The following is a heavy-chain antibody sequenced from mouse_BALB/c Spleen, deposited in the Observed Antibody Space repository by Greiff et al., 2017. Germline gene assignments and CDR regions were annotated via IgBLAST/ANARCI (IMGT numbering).Heavy chain of an antibody. CDR1: GYAFSSYW. V-gene: IGHV1-80*01. D-gene: IGHD2-2*01. J-gene: IGHJ4*01. CDR3: ARSGEYGYDGSAMDY. Sequence: QGQLQQSGAELVRPGSSVKISCKASGYAFSSYWMNWVKQRPGQGLEWIGQIYPGDGDTNYNGKFKGKATLTADKSSSTAYMQLSSLTSEDSAVYFCARSGEYGYDGSAMDYWGQGTSVTVSS. CDR2: IYPGDGDT.